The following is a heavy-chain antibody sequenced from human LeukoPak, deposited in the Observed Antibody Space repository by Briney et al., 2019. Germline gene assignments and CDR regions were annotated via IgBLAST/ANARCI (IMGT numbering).Heavy chain of an antibody. J-gene: IGHJ5*02. CDR1: GFTVSSNY. CDR3: AKSHGLIVVVAATGS. V-gene: IGHV3-23*01. Sequence: PGGSLRLSCAASGFTVSSNYMSWVRQAPGKWLEWVSGISGSGSSTYYADSVKGRFTISRDSSKSTLYLQMNSLRAEDTALYYCAKSHGLIVVVAATGSWGQGTLVTVSS. D-gene: IGHD2-15*01. CDR2: ISGSGSST.